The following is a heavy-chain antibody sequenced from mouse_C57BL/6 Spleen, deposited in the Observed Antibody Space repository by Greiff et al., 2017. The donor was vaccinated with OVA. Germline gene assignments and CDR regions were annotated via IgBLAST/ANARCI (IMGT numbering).Heavy chain of an antibody. J-gene: IGHJ4*01. CDR1: GYSITSGYY. V-gene: IGHV3-6*01. D-gene: IGHD6-1*01. CDR2: ISYDGSN. CDR3: ARDQPYYYAMDY. Sequence: ESGPGLVKPSQSLSLTCSVTGYSITSGYYWNWIRQFPGNKLEWMGYISYDGSNNYNPSLKNRISITRDTSKNQFFLKLNSVTTEDTATYYCARDQPYYYAMDYWGQGTSVTVSS.